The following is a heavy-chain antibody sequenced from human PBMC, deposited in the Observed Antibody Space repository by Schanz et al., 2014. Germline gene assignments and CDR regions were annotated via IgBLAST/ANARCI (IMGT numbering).Heavy chain of an antibody. J-gene: IGHJ5*02. CDR1: GFTFGSYA. CDR3: ARGGGAAAST. Sequence: EVRLLESGGGLVQPGGSLRLSCVGSGFTFGSYAMNWVRQAPGKGLEWVSTIRTSASDTFYADSVKGRFTISRDNSQNTLYLQMISLRAEDTAVYYCARGGGAAASTWGQGTLVTVSS. V-gene: IGHV3-23*01. CDR2: IRTSASDT. D-gene: IGHD6-13*01.